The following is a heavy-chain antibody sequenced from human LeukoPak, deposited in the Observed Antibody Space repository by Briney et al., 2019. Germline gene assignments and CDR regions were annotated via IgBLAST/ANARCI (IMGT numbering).Heavy chain of an antibody. CDR1: GGSISSYY. V-gene: IGHV4-59*01. J-gene: IGHJ6*02. CDR2: IYYSGST. D-gene: IGHD2-15*01. Sequence: SETLSLTCTVSGGSISSYYWSWIRQPPGKGLEWIGYIYYSGSTNYNPSLKSRVTISVETSKNQFSLKLSSVTAADTAVYYCARLTWVYCSGGSCYSPYYYGMDVWGQGTTVTVSS. CDR3: ARLTWVYCSGGSCYSPYYYGMDV.